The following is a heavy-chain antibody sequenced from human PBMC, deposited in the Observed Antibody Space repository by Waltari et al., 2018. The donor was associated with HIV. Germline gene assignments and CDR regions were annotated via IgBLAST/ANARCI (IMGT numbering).Heavy chain of an antibody. CDR2: INHSGST. CDR3: ARDRLWFGDEGLQY. D-gene: IGHD3-10*01. CDR1: GGSFSGYY. J-gene: IGHJ4*02. V-gene: IGHV4-34*01. Sequence: QVQLQQWGAGLLKPSETLSLTCAVYGGSFSGYYWSWIRQPPGKGLEWIGEINHSGSTNYNPSLKSRVTISVDTSKNQFSLKLSSVTAADTAVYYCARDRLWFGDEGLQYWGQGTLVTVSS.